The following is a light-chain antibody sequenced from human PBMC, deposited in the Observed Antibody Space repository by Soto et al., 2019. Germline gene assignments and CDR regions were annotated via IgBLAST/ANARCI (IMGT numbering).Light chain of an antibody. CDR3: LAWDDSLNGNL. CDR1: SPNVASNT. Sequence: QSVLTQPPSASGTPGQRVTISCSGSSPNVASNTVYWYQQLPGMAPRLLIHTKDRRPSGVPGRFSGSKSGTSASLAISGLQAEDEADYYCLAWDDSLNGNLFGTGTKVTVL. V-gene: IGLV1-44*01. J-gene: IGLJ1*01. CDR2: TKD.